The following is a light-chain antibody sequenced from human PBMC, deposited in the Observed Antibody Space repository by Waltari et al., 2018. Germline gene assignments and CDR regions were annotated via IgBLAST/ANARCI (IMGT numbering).Light chain of an antibody. CDR3: GGWDSSLRAGV. CDR1: SSNIGSDP. CDR2: DDN. J-gene: IGLJ3*02. Sequence: QSVLTQPPSISAAPGQRVTISGSGSSSNIGSDPVYWYLQLPGTAPKVLIFDDNKRPSGIPDRISASKSGTSATLDITGLQTGDEAVYYCGGWDSSLRAGVFGGGTKVTV. V-gene: IGLV1-51*01.